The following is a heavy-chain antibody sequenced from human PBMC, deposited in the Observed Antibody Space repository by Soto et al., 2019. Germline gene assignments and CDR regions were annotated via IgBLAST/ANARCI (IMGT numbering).Heavy chain of an antibody. J-gene: IGHJ5*01. CDR3: AKDTVDIVVVPAASLDS. D-gene: IGHD2-2*01. Sequence: GGSLRFSCAASGFTFSSYGMHWVRQAPGKGLEWVAVISYDGSNKYYADSVKGRFTISRDNSKNTLYLQMNSLRAEDTAVYYCAKDTVDIVVVPAASLDSRGQRTPVTVSS. CDR2: ISYDGSNK. V-gene: IGHV3-30*18. CDR1: GFTFSSYG.